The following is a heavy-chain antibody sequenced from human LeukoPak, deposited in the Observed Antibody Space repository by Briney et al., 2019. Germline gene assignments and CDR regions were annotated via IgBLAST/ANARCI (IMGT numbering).Heavy chain of an antibody. J-gene: IGHJ4*02. D-gene: IGHD2-2*01. CDR3: ARLRGYCSSSSCYGAEDY. CDR1: GFIFSSYS. V-gene: IGHV3-21*01. Sequence: PGGSLRLSCAASGFIFSSYSMNWVRQAPGKGLEWVSSISSGSNYIYYADSVKGRFTISRDNAKNSLYLQLNSLRAEDTAVYYCARLRGYCSSSSCYGAEDYWGQGTLVTVSS. CDR2: ISSGSNYI.